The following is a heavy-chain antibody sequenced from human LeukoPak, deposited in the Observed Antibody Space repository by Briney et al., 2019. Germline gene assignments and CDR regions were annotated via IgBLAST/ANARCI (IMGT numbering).Heavy chain of an antibody. CDR3: ARDSGYSSGWYANYFDY. CDR1: GFTFSIYG. Sequence: GGSLRLSCAASGFTFSIYGMHGVRRAPGKGLEWVAVIWYGGSNKYYADSVKGRFTISRDNSKNTLYLQMNSLRAEDTAVYYCARDSGYSSGWYANYFDYWGQGTLVTVSS. V-gene: IGHV3-33*01. J-gene: IGHJ4*02. CDR2: IWYGGSNK. D-gene: IGHD6-19*01.